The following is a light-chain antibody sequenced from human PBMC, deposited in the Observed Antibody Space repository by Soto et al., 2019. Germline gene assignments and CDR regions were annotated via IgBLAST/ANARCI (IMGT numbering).Light chain of an antibody. CDR2: DVT. Sequence: SVLTQPRSVSASPGQSVTISCTGSSSDVGGSNHVSWYQHHPGKAPKFIIYDVTKRPSGVPDRFSGSKSGNTASLTISGLQAEDEADYYCCSYAGTYTFVFGTGTKVTVL. J-gene: IGLJ1*01. CDR1: SSDVGGSNH. V-gene: IGLV2-11*01. CDR3: CSYAGTYTFV.